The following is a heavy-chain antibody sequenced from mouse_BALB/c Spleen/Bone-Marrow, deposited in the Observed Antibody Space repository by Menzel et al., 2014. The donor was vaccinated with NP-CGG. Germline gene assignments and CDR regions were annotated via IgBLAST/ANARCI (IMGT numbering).Heavy chain of an antibody. J-gene: IGHJ4*01. CDR2: IIPSSGYT. CDR1: GYTFTTYT. Sequence: VQLQQSGAELARPGASVKMSCKVSGYTFTTYTIHWMKQRPGQGLEWIGYIIPSSGYTNYNQKFKDKATLTADKSSSTAYMQLSSLTPEDSAVYYCAIRYYAMDYWGQGTSVTVSS. D-gene: IGHD1-1*01. V-gene: IGHV1-4*01. CDR3: AIRYYAMDY.